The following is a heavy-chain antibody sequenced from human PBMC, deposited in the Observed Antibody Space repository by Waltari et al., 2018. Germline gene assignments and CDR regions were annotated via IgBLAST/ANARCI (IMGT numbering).Heavy chain of an antibody. CDR1: VCSITTITYF. Sequence: QLQMQESGPGLVRPSETLSLTCAVSVCSITTITYFWGWIRQPPGKGLEWIASFSYNGNTYYNPSLKSRVTISGDTSKNQFSLLLSSVTAADTAVYYCARGLGAIYWGHGTLVTVSS. J-gene: IGHJ4*01. CDR3: ARGLGAIY. CDR2: FSYNGNT. V-gene: IGHV4-39*07. D-gene: IGHD2-21*01.